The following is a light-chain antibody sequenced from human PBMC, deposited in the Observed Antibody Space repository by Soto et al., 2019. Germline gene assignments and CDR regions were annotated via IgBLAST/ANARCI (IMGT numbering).Light chain of an antibody. CDR3: QQRSNWPLQIT. CDR2: DAS. J-gene: IGKJ5*01. V-gene: IGKV3-11*01. CDR1: QSVSSY. Sequence: ENVLTQSPATLSLSPGERATLSCRASQSVSSYLAWYQQKPGQAPRLLIYDASNRATGIPARFSGSGSGTDFTLTISTLEPEDFAVYYCQQRSNWPLQITFGQGTRLEIK.